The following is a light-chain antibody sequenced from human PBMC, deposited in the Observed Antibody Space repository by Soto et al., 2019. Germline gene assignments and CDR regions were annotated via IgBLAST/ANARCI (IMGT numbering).Light chain of an antibody. CDR1: QSVNNNY. J-gene: IGKJ4*01. V-gene: IGKV3-20*01. CDR2: GAS. Sequence: VLTQSPGTLSLSPGERATLSCRASQSVNNNYLAWYQQKPGQSPRLLIYGASIRATAIPDRFSGSGSGTDFTLTISRLEPEDSAVYYCQQHSRSITVGGGTKVDIK. CDR3: QQHSRSIT.